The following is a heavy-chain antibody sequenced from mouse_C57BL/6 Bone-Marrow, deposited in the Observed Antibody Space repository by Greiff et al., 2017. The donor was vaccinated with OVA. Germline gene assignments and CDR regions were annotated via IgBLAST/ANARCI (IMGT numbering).Heavy chain of an antibody. CDR3: ARGTGTKVGYYFDY. CDR2: IYPRSGNT. Sequence: VKLMESGAELARPGASVKLSCKASGYTFTSYGISWVKQRTGQGLEWIGEIYPRSGNTYYNEKFKGKATLTADKSSSTAYMELRSLTSEDSAVYFCARGTGTKVGYYFDYWGKGTTLTVSS. J-gene: IGHJ2*01. CDR1: GYTFTSYG. D-gene: IGHD4-1*01. V-gene: IGHV1-81*01.